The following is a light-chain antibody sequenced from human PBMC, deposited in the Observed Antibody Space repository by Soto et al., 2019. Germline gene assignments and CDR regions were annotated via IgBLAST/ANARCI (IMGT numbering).Light chain of an antibody. CDR2: GAS. CDR3: QQYNKWPPHT. CDR1: QSVNNK. J-gene: IGKJ2*01. V-gene: IGKV3-15*01. Sequence: EIVMTQSPATLSVSPGERVTLSCRAGQSVNNKLAWYQQRPGQAPRLLIYGASTRATGIPARFSGNGSGTEFTLTISSLQSEDFAVYYCQQYNKWPPHTFGQGTKLEIQ.